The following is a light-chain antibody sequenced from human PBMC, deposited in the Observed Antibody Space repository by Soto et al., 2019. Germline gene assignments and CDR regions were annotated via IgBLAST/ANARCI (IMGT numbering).Light chain of an antibody. CDR1: QSVSSSY. V-gene: IGKV3-20*01. CDR2: GTS. CDR3: QQYGTSSLT. J-gene: IGKJ4*01. Sequence: IGLTQSPGTLSLSPGERATLSCRASQSVSSSYLVWYQQRPGQPPRLLIYGTSTRAAGISDRFSGSGSGTDFTLTIYRLEPGDSAVYYCQQYGTSSLTFGGGNKV.